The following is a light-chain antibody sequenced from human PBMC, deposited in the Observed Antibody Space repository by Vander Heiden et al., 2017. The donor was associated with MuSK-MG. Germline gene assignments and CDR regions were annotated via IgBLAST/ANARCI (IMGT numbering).Light chain of an antibody. J-gene: IGKJ1*01. CDR1: QSVSSN. Sequence: EIVMTQSPATLSVSPGERATLSCRASQSVSSNLAWYQQKPVQAPRLLICGASTRATCTPARSRGSGYGTEFTLTMSSRQSEDFAVYYCQQFNTWTPSTFGQGTKVEIK. CDR3: QQFNTWTPST. CDR2: GAS. V-gene: IGKV3-15*01.